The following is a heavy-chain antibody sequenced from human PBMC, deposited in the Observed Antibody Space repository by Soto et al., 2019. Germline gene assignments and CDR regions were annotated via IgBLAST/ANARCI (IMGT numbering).Heavy chain of an antibody. V-gene: IGHV3-23*01. J-gene: IGHJ4*02. CDR2: LLRSDSNT. CDR3: VKGAWLGY. CDR1: GFPFSTFD. Sequence: EVQLLESGGGLVQPGGSLRLSCAASGFPFSTFDMSWVRQAPGKGLEWVSVLLRSDSNTYYADSVEGRFTISRDNSRNTLYLQLGSRRADDTAVYYCVKGAWLGYWGQGTLVTVSS.